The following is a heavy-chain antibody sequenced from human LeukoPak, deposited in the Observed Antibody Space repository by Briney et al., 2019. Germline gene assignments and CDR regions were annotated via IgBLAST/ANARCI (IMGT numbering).Heavy chain of an antibody. J-gene: IGHJ4*02. V-gene: IGHV3-23*01. CDR3: ASGYYYDSSGYSYYFDY. CDR1: GFTFNNYA. D-gene: IGHD3-22*01. CDR2: ITASGGST. Sequence: GGSLRLSCASSGFTFNNYAMTWVRQAPGKGLEWVSSITASGGSTYCADSVKGRFTISRDNAKNSLYLQMNSLRAEDTAVYYCASGYYYDSSGYSYYFDYWGQGTLVTVSS.